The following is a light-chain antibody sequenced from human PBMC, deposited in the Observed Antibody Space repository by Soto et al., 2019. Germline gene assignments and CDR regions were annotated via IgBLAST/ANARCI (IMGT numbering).Light chain of an antibody. V-gene: IGLV2-23*01. CDR1: SSDVGSYKF. Sequence: QAALTQPASVSGSPGQSITISCTGTSSDVGSYKFVSWYQHHPGKAPKLMIYEGSKRPSGVSNRFSGSKSGNTASLTISGLQAEDGADYYCCSYAGRSTPYVFGTGTKVTVL. CDR2: EGS. J-gene: IGLJ1*01. CDR3: CSYAGRSTPYV.